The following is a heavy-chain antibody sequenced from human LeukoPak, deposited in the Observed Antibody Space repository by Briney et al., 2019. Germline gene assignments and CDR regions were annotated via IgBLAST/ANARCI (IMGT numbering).Heavy chain of an antibody. J-gene: IGHJ4*02. CDR2: ISGPVDTT. CDR1: GFTFNSYA. Sequence: GGSLRLSCAASGFTFNSYAMSWVRHVPGKSLEWVSTISGPVDTTYYAASVKGRFTISRDNSKNTLCLQMNSLRAEDTAIYYCAKASLGSCSGARCYHFDNWGQGTLVTVSS. CDR3: AKASLGSCSGARCYHFDN. D-gene: IGHD2-15*01. V-gene: IGHV3-23*01.